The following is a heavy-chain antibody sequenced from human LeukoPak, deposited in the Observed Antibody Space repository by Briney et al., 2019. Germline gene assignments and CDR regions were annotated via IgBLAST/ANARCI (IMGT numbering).Heavy chain of an antibody. CDR1: GFTFSSYA. J-gene: IGHJ4*02. D-gene: IGHD2-2*01. CDR3: AKDTLLYCSSTSCLSFDY. CDR2: ISGSGGST. Sequence: GGSLRLSCAASGFTFSSYAMSWVRQAPGKGLEWVSAISGSGGSTYYADSVKGRFTISRDNSKNTLYLQMNSLRAEDTAVYYCAKDTLLYCSSTSCLSFDYWGQGTLVTVSS. V-gene: IGHV3-23*01.